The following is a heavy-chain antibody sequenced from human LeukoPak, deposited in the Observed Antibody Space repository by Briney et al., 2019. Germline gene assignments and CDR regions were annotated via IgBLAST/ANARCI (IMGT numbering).Heavy chain of an antibody. CDR1: GYTLTELS. V-gene: IGHV1-24*01. CDR3: ATDRLGYDILTGSNAFDI. CDR2: FDPEGGET. Sequence: ASVKVSCKVSGYTLTELSMHWVRQAPGKGLEWMGGFDPEGGETIYAQKFQGRVTMTEDTSTDTAYMELSSLRSEDTAVYYCATDRLGYDILTGSNAFDIWGQGTMVTVSS. J-gene: IGHJ3*02. D-gene: IGHD3-9*01.